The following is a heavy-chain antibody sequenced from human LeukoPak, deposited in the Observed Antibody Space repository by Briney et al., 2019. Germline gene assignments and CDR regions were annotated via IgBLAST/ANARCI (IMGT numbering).Heavy chain of an antibody. Sequence: GGTLRLSCAVSGFSFSSYGMSWVRQTPGKGLEWVSTISVSAATNYADSVKGRFTISRDNSKNTLYLQMNNLRAEDTALYYCSKKALSTGFIHYDIWGLGKMVTVSS. D-gene: IGHD1-1*01. CDR3: SKKALSTGFIHYDI. J-gene: IGHJ3*02. V-gene: IGHV3-23*01. CDR1: GFSFSSYG. CDR2: ISVSAAT.